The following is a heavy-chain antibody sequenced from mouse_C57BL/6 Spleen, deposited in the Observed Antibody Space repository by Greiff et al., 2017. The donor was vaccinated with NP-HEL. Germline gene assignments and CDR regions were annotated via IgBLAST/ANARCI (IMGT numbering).Heavy chain of an antibody. Sequence: QVHVKQPGAELVMPGASVKLSCKASGYTFTSYWMHWVKQRPGQGLEWIGEIDPSDSYTNYNQKFKGKSTLTVDKSSSTAYMQLSSLTSEDSAVYYCARCEGVGYCDYWGQGTTLTVSS. CDR3: ARCEGVGYCDY. CDR1: GYTFTSYW. J-gene: IGHJ2*01. CDR2: IDPSDSYT. V-gene: IGHV1-69*01.